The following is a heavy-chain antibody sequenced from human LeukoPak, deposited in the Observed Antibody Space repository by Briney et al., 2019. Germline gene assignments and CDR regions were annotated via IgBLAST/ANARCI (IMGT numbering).Heavy chain of an antibody. CDR1: GFTLSDHN. D-gene: IGHD2-15*01. J-gene: IGHJ4*02. V-gene: IGHV3-72*01. CDR3: ARAPSGLDY. Sequence: PGGCLRLSCAVSGFTLSDHNMDWVRQAPGKGLEWVGRTTNKAHSYTTEYAASVKGRFTISRDDSQSSLYLQMNSLKTEDTAVYYCARAPSGLDYWGQGILVTVSS. CDR2: TTNKAHSYTT.